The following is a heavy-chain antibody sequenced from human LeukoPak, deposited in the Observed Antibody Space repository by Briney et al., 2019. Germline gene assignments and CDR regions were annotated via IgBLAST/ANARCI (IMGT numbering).Heavy chain of an antibody. CDR3: ARDGPQGVVVPAAINYYYYYMDV. Sequence: GASVKVSCKASGYTFTGYYMHWVRQAPGQGLEWMGWINPNSGGTNYAQKFQGRVTMTRDTSISTAYMELSRLRSDDTAVYYCARDGPQGVVVPAAINYYYYYMDVWGEGTTVTVSS. CDR1: GYTFTGYY. V-gene: IGHV1-2*02. CDR2: INPNSGGT. J-gene: IGHJ6*03. D-gene: IGHD2-2*02.